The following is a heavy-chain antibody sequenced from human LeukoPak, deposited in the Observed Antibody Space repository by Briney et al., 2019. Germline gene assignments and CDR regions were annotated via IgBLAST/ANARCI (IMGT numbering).Heavy chain of an antibody. V-gene: IGHV4-34*01. J-gene: IGHJ6*03. Sequence: SETLSLTCAVYGGSFSGYYWSWIRQPPGKGLEWIGEINHSGSTNYNPSLKSRVTISVDTSKNQFSLKLSSVTAADTAVYYCAKAQPLRYYYMDVWGKGTTVTVSS. CDR3: AKAQPLRYYYMDV. CDR2: INHSGST. CDR1: GGSFSGYY. D-gene: IGHD1-14*01.